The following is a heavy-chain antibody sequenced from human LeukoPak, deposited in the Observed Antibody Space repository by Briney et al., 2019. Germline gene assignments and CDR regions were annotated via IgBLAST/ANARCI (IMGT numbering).Heavy chain of an antibody. J-gene: IGHJ6*03. Sequence: ASVKVSCKASGDTFTSYGISWVRQAPGQGLEWMGWIRAYNGNTNYAQKFQGRVTITADKSTSTAYMELSSLRSEDTAVYYCARSDLLYSSSSLGYYYYYMDVWGKGTTVTVSS. V-gene: IGHV1-18*01. D-gene: IGHD6-6*01. CDR2: IRAYNGNT. CDR3: ARSDLLYSSSSLGYYYYYMDV. CDR1: GDTFTSYG.